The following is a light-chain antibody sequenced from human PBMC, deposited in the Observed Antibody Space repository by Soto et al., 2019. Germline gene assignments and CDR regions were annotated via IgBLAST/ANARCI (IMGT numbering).Light chain of an antibody. CDR1: SSNIGAGYD. CDR2: GNK. CDR3: QSYDSSLSGSV. V-gene: IGLV1-40*01. J-gene: IGLJ2*01. Sequence: QSVLTQPPSVSGAPGQRVIISCTGISSNIGAGYDVHWYQQLPGTAPKLLIYGNKNRPSGVPDRISGSKSATSASLAITGLQAEDEGDYYCQSYDSSLSGSVFGGGTKLTVL.